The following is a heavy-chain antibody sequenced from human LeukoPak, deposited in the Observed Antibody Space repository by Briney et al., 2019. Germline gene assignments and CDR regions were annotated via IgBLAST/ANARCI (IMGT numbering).Heavy chain of an antibody. Sequence: GGSLRLSCTGSGFTLGDYTVSWVRQAPGKGLEWLCSIKSEIYGGTTNYAASVRGRFTISREDSETIAYLDMDSLKIEDTAVYFCTRGGEVVINRPIDYWGQGTLATVSS. CDR1: GFTLGDYT. CDR3: TRGGEVVINRPIDY. CDR2: IKSEIYGGTT. D-gene: IGHD3-22*01. J-gene: IGHJ4*02. V-gene: IGHV3-49*04.